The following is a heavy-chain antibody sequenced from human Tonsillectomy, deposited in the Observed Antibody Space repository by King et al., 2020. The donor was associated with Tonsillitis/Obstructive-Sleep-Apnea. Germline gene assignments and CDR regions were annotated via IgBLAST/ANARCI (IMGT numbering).Heavy chain of an antibody. CDR2: INPSSGIA. CDR1: GYTFTRYY. D-gene: IGHD2-21*01. CDR3: ARHDVVGRYIDS. J-gene: IGHJ4*02. V-gene: IGHV1-46*01. Sequence: VQLVESGAEVMTPGASVNVSCKASGYTFTRYYIHWVRQARGQGLEWMGIINPSSGIATYAQKFQGRLTMTSDTSASTISLELSSLRSEDTAVYFCARHDVVGRYIDSWGQGTLVTVSS.